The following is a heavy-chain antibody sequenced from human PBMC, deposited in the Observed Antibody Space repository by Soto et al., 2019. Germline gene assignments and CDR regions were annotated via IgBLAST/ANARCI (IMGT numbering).Heavy chain of an antibody. D-gene: IGHD6-13*01. V-gene: IGHV3-33*01. CDR3: ERGEQLGYAFDI. CDR2: IWYDGSNK. CDR1: GFTFSSYG. Sequence: GGSLRLSCAASGFTFSSYGMHWVRQAPGKGLEWVAVIWYDGSNKYYADSVKGRFTISRDNSKNTLYLQMNSLRAEDTAVYYCERGEQLGYAFDIWGRGTMVTVSS. J-gene: IGHJ3*02.